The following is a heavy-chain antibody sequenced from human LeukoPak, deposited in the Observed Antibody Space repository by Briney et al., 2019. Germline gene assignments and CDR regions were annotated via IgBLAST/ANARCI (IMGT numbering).Heavy chain of an antibody. CDR3: AKEYYDYTPDAFDI. V-gene: IGHV3-9*01. CDR2: ISWNSGSI. Sequence: PGGSLRLSCAASGFTFDDYAMHWVRQAPGKGLEWVSGISWNSGSIGYADSVKGRFTISRDNSKSTLYLQMNSLRAEDTAVYYCAKEYYDYTPDAFDIWGQGTMVTVSS. D-gene: IGHD3-22*01. CDR1: GFTFDDYA. J-gene: IGHJ3*02.